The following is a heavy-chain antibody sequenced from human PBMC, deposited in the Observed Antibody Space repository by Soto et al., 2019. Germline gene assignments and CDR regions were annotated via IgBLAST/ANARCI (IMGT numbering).Heavy chain of an antibody. D-gene: IGHD6-6*01. CDR2: ISSSSSYI. CDR1: GFTFSSYS. V-gene: IGHV3-21*01. J-gene: IGHJ3*02. Sequence: GGSLRLSCAASGFTFSSYSMNWVRQAPGKGLEWVSSISSSSSYIYYADSVKGRFTISGDNAKNSLYLQMNSLRAEDTAVYYCARVSSIAARDAFDIWGQGTMVTVSS. CDR3: ARVSSIAARDAFDI.